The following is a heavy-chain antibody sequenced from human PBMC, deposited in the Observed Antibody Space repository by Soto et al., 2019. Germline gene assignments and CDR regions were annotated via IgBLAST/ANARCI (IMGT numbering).Heavy chain of an antibody. CDR3: ATYRYGYSYFDY. D-gene: IGHD5-18*01. V-gene: IGHV1-69*12. CDR2: IIPIFGTA. Sequence: QVQLVQSGAEVKKPGSSVKVSCKASGGTFSSYAISWVRQAPGQGLEWMGGIIPIFGTANYAQKFQGRVTITAYESTSTAYIELSSLRSEDTAVYYCATYRYGYSYFDYWGQGTLVTVSS. CDR1: GGTFSSYA. J-gene: IGHJ4*02.